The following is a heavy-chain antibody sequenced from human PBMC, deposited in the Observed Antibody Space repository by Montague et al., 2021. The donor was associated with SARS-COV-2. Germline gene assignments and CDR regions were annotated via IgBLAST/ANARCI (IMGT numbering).Heavy chain of an antibody. D-gene: IGHD3-10*01. CDR1: GASFSGYY. V-gene: IGHV4-34*12. CDR3: ASGEFFYYGSGNYYRSALDD. Sequence: SETLSLTCHVYGASFSGYYWSWVRQSPGKGLEWIGEVIHSGTTNYNPSLKCRVTMSIDSSNDRFSLRLTSLTAADTGVYYCASGEFFYYGSGNYYRSALDDWGQGTTVTVSS. CDR2: VIHSGTT. J-gene: IGHJ6*02.